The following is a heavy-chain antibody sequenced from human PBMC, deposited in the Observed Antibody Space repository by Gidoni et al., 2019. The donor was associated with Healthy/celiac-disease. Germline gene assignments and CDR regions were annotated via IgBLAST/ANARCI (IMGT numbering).Heavy chain of an antibody. D-gene: IGHD3-3*01. J-gene: IGHJ6*02. Sequence: QVQLVQSGAEVKKPGASVKVSCKASGYTFTRYYMHWVRQAPGQGLEWMGIINPSGGSTSYAQKFQGRVTMTRDTSTSTVYMELSSLRSEDTAVYYCARVPKDQAFGVVIPYYYGMDVWGQGTTVTVSS. CDR2: INPSGGST. CDR1: GYTFTRYY. V-gene: IGHV1-46*01. CDR3: ARVPKDQAFGVVIPYYYGMDV.